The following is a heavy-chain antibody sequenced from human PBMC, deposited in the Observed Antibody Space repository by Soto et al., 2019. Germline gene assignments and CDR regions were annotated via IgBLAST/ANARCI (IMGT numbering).Heavy chain of an antibody. CDR3: AKPYYGAGSYYPDAFDV. CDR1: GFSFSSYA. J-gene: IGHJ3*01. Sequence: QVQLVESGGGVVQPETSLRLSCGASGFSFSSYAMNWVRQAPGQGLEWVAVISHDGSNTYYGDSVKDRFTISRHNSENTLFVQINRPRAEDTAVYYCAKPYYGAGSYYPDAFDVWGQGTSVTVSS. V-gene: IGHV3-30*18. D-gene: IGHD3-10*01. CDR2: ISHDGSNT.